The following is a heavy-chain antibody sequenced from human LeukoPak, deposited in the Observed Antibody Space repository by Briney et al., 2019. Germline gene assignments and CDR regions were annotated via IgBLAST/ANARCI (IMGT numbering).Heavy chain of an antibody. V-gene: IGHV4-34*01. Sequence: SETLSLTCAVYGGSFSGYYWSWIRQPPGKGLEWIGEINHSGSTNYNPSLKSRVTISVDTSKNQFSLKLNSVTAADTAVYYCARGGDRSFDYWGQGTLVTVSS. CDR3: ARGGDRSFDY. CDR2: INHSGST. D-gene: IGHD3-10*01. J-gene: IGHJ4*02. CDR1: GGSFSGYY.